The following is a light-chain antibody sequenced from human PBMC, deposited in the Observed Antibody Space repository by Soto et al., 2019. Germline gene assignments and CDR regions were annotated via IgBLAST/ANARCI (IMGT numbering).Light chain of an antibody. Sequence: EIVLTQSPGTLSLSPGERATLSCRASQSVSSSYLAWYQQKPGQAPRLLIYGASSRATGIPDRFSGSGSGTDFTLTISRLEPEDFAVYYCLQYGSSLRITFGQGTRLEIK. CDR2: GAS. CDR1: QSVSSSY. V-gene: IGKV3-20*01. J-gene: IGKJ5*01. CDR3: LQYGSSLRIT.